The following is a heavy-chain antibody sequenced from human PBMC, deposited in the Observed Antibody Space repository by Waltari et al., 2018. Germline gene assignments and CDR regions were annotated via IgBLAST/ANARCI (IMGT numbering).Heavy chain of an antibody. V-gene: IGHV3-20*04. Sequence: EVQLVESGGGVRRPGGSLRLSCAAAGVDFDAHGMRWVRQAPGKGLEWVSSINWNGGSTCYADSVRGRFTISRDNAKNSLYLQMNSLRADDTALYYCAREKLMGEYIDYWGQGTLVTVSS. D-gene: IGHD2-15*01. CDR3: AREKLMGEYIDY. CDR2: INWNGGST. J-gene: IGHJ4*02. CDR1: GVDFDAHG.